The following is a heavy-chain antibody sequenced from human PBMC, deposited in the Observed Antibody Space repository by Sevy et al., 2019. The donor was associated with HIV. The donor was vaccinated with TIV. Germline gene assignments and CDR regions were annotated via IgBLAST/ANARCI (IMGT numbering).Heavy chain of an antibody. CDR3: ARDEIVVVVAATTGHYYGMDV. D-gene: IGHD2-15*01. J-gene: IGHJ6*02. CDR2: TYYRSKGYN. V-gene: IGHV6-1*01. CDR1: GDSVSSNSAA. Sequence: SQTLSLTCAISGDSVSSNSAAWNWIRQSPSRGLEWLGRTYYRSKGYNDYAVSVKSRITINPDTSKNQFSLQPNSVTPEDTAVYYCARDEIVVVVAATTGHYYGMDVWGQGTTVTVSS.